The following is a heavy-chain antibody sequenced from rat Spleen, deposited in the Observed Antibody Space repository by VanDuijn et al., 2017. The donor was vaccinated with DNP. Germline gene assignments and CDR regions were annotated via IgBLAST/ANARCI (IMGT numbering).Heavy chain of an antibody. CDR2: ISTNGGST. CDR1: GFTFSKYG. CDR3: ARGPNYGSGPDYVDY. J-gene: IGHJ2*01. V-gene: IGHV5S13*01. D-gene: IGHD1-11*01. Sequence: EVQLVETGGGLVQPGRSLKLSCAASGFTFSKYGMAWVRQAPTQGLEWVASISTNGGSTYYRDSVKGRFTISRDNAKSTLYLQMNSLRSEDTATYYWARGPNYGSGPDYVDYWGQGVMVTVSS.